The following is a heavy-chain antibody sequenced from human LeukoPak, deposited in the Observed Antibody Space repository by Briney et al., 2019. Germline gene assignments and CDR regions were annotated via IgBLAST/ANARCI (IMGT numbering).Heavy chain of an antibody. CDR1: GFTFSSYW. V-gene: IGHV3-74*01. CDR3: VRGYSSGWYLFGGS. J-gene: IGHJ5*02. Sequence: GGSLRLSCEASGFTFSSYWLHWVRQAPGKGLVWVSRINSDGSTTSYADSVKGRFTISRDNAKNTLYLQMNSLRAEDTAVYYCVRGYSSGWYLFGGSWGQGTLVTVSS. D-gene: IGHD6-19*01. CDR2: INSDGSTT.